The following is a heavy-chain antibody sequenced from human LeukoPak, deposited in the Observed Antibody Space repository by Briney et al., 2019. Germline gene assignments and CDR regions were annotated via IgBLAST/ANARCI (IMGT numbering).Heavy chain of an antibody. V-gene: IGHV3-23*01. D-gene: IGHD3-22*01. CDR2: ISGSGGST. J-gene: IGHJ4*02. CDR1: GFTFSSYG. Sequence: GGSLRLSCAASGFTFSSYGMHWVRQAPGKGLEWVSAISGSGGSTYYADSVKGRFTISRDNSKNTLYLQMNSLRAEDTAVYYCAKLNYYDSSGPRDWGQGTLVTVSS. CDR3: AKLNYYDSSGPRD.